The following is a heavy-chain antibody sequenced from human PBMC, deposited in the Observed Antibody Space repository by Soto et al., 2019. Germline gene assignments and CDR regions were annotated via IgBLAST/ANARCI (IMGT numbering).Heavy chain of an antibody. V-gene: IGHV4-59*01. Sequence: QVQLQESGPGLVKPSETLSLTCTVSGGSISSYYWSWIRQPPGKGLEWIGYIYYSGSTNYNPSLKSRVTISVDTSNNQFSLKLSSVTAADTAVYYCARSYRRYCSGGSCYSYYYYDMDVWGKGTTVTVSS. J-gene: IGHJ6*03. CDR2: IYYSGST. CDR1: GGSISSYY. D-gene: IGHD2-15*01. CDR3: ARSYRRYCSGGSCYSYYYYDMDV.